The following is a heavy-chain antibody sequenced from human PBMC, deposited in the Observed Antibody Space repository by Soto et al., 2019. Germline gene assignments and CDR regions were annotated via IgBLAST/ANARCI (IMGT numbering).Heavy chain of an antibody. J-gene: IGHJ5*02. CDR2: TYFRSKWYN. CDR1: GDSVSSNTAS. CDR3: TKGDNLGPKTGYAFDP. Sequence: SQTLSLTCAISGDSVSSNTASWNWIRQSPSRGLEWLGRTYFRSKWYNDYAVSVKSRIIINPDTSNNQFSLQLNSVTPEDTAVYFCTKGDNLGPKTGYAFDPWGQGIMVTVSS. D-gene: IGHD5-12*01. V-gene: IGHV6-1*01.